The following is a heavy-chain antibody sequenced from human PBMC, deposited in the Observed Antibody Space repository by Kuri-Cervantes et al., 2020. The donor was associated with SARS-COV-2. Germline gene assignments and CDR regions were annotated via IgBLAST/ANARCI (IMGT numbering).Heavy chain of an antibody. V-gene: IGHV3-11*01. CDR1: GFTFSDYY. CDR3: TFPKDCSSTSCYGDDAFDI. Sequence: LSLTCAASGFTFSDYYMSWIRQAPGKGLEWVSYISSSGSTIYYADSVKGRFTISRDNAKNSLYLQMNSLKTEDTAVYYCTFPKDCSSTSCYGDDAFDIWGQGTMVTVSS. D-gene: IGHD2-2*01. CDR2: ISSSGSTI. J-gene: IGHJ3*02.